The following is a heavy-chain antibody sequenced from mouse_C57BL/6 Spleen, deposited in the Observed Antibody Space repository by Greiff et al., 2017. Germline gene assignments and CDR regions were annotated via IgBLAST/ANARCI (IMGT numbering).Heavy chain of an antibody. CDR1: GFTFSSYT. Sequence: EVNLVESGGGLVKPGGSLKLSCEASGFTFSSYTMSWVRQTPEKRLEWVATISRGGGNTYYPDSVKGRFTISRDNAKNTLDLQMSRLRSEDTALYYCARQGGYFDYWGQGTTLTVSS. CDR2: ISRGGGNT. V-gene: IGHV5-9*01. CDR3: ARQGGYFDY. J-gene: IGHJ2*01.